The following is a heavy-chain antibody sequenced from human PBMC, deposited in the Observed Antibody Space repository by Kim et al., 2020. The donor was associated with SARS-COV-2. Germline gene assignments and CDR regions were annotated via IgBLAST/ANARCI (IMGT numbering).Heavy chain of an antibody. CDR2: VSSDGSKT. Sequence: GGSLRLSCAASGLNFSGHSLHWVRQAPGKGLDWVAIVSSDGSKTFYADSVKGRFTISRDNSKKTLSLQMNSLRVEETAVYYCVRVGLCSGGDCYSPLDNWGQGTLVTVSS. V-gene: IGHV3-30*04. CDR1: GLNFSGHS. CDR3: VRVGLCSGGDCYSPLDN. J-gene: IGHJ4*02. D-gene: IGHD2-15*01.